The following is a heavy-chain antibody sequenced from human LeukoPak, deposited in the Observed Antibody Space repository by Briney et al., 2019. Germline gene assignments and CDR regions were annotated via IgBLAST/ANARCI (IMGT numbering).Heavy chain of an antibody. Sequence: GGSLRLSCAASGFTFSTFTMHWVRQPPGKGLEWVAVISYDGNSEYYADSVKGRFTISRDSSKNTLYLQMNSLRAEDTAVYYCARILVNPYYFDYWGQGTLVTVSS. J-gene: IGHJ4*02. CDR1: GFTFSTFT. CDR3: ARILVNPYYFDY. V-gene: IGHV3-30*14. CDR2: ISYDGNSE. D-gene: IGHD4-23*01.